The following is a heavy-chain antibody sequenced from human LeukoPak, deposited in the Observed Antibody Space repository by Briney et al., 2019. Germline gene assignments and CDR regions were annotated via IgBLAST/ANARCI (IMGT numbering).Heavy chain of an antibody. Sequence: PGGSLRLSCAASSFPFSNAWLSWVRQAPGKGLEWVGRIKSTNDGGTTDYAAPVKGRFIISRDDSKDMLFLQMNSLKTEDTALYYCTTHSTTSYYWGQGTLVTVSS. CDR1: SFPFSNAW. J-gene: IGHJ4*02. D-gene: IGHD4-11*01. CDR3: TTHSTTSYY. V-gene: IGHV3-15*01. CDR2: IKSTNDGGTT.